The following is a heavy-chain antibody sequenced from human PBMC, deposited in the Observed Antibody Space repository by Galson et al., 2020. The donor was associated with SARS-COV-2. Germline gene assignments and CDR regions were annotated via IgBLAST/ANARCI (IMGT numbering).Heavy chain of an antibody. CDR2: IIPIFGTA. V-gene: IGHV1-69*01. Sequence: WMGGIIPIFGTANYAQKFQGRVTITADESTSTAYMELSSLRSEDTAVYYCARDSGGSSAGKSYYYYGMDVWGQGTTVTVSS. CDR3: ARDSGGSSAGKSYYYYGMDV. J-gene: IGHJ6*02. D-gene: IGHD2-15*01.